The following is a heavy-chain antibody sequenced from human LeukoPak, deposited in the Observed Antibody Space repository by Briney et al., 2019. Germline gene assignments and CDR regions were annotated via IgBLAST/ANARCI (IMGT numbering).Heavy chain of an antibody. CDR1: GFTFSSYG. Sequence: HSGGSLRLSCVVSGFTFSSYGMHWVRQAPGEGLEWVAFMTYDGSKRPYADSVKGRFTISRDNSKNTLYLQMNSLRAEDTAVYYCARDWAPFTIFGSPFDPWGQGTLVTVSP. V-gene: IGHV3-30*03. CDR2: MTYDGSKR. J-gene: IGHJ5*02. D-gene: IGHD3-3*01. CDR3: ARDWAPFTIFGSPFDP.